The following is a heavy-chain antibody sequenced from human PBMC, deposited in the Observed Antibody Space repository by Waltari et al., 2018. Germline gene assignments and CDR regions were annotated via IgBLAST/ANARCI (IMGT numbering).Heavy chain of an antibody. CDR2: ISSSSSYI. J-gene: IGHJ4*02. CDR3: ARDEEAGQLGLDY. V-gene: IGHV3-21*01. Sequence: EVQLVESGGGLVKPGGSLRLSCAASGFTFSSYSMTWVRQAPGKGLEWVSSISSSSSYIYYADSVKGRFTISRDNAKNSLYLQMNSLRAEDTAVYYCARDEEAGQLGLDYWGQGTLVTVSS. D-gene: IGHD6-6*01. CDR1: GFTFSSYS.